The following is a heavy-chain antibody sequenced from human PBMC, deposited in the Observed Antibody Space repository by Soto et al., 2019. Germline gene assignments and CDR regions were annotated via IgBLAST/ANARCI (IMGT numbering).Heavy chain of an antibody. V-gene: IGHV1-69*01. CDR3: ARVGPPSPSVLWFFDL. J-gene: IGHJ2*01. CDR1: GGSFRTYA. Sequence: QGQLVQSGAEVKKPGSSVKVSCKASGGSFRTYAINWVRQAPGQGLEWMGGIIPMLAAPTYAQKFQGRLTITADASTTTVSMELSSLTSEDTAVYYCARVGPPSPSVLWFFDLWRRGTLVTVSS. CDR2: IIPMLAAP.